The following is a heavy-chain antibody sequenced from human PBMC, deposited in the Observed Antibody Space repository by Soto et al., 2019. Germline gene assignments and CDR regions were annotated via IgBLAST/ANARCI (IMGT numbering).Heavy chain of an antibody. CDR3: ARGYTSGWYYFDS. V-gene: IGHV4-61*01. Sequence: PSETLSLTCTVSGGSVSSGSYYWCWIRQPPGKRLEWIGYIYYSGSTNYNPSLKSRVTISVDTSKSRFSLKLSSVTTADTAVYYCARGYTSGWYYFDSWGQGTLVTVSS. J-gene: IGHJ4*02. CDR2: IYYSGST. CDR1: GGSVSSGSYY. D-gene: IGHD3-22*01.